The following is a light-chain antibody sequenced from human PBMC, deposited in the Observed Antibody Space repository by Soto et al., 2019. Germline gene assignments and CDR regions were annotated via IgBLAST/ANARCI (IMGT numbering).Light chain of an antibody. J-gene: IGLJ2*01. Sequence: QSALTQPASVSGSPGQSITISCTGTSSDVGGYNYVSWYQQHPGKAPKLLIYDVGNRPSGVSNRFSGSKSGNTASLTISGLQAEDEADYYCSSYTSSSVVFGGGTKVTDL. CDR3: SSYTSSSVV. V-gene: IGLV2-14*01. CDR1: SSDVGGYNY. CDR2: DVG.